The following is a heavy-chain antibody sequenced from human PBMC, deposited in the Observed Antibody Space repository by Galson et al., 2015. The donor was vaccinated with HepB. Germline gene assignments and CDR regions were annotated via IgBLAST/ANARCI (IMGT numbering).Heavy chain of an antibody. CDR2: IYTSGST. Sequence: TLSLTCTVSGGSISSYYWSWIRQPAGKGLEWIGRIYTSGSTNYNPSLKSRVTMSVDTSKNQFSLKLSSVTAADTAVYYCARDVRVAAVSYWYFDLWGRGTLVTVSS. CDR3: ARDVRVAAVSYWYFDL. D-gene: IGHD6-13*01. V-gene: IGHV4-4*07. CDR1: GGSISSYY. J-gene: IGHJ2*01.